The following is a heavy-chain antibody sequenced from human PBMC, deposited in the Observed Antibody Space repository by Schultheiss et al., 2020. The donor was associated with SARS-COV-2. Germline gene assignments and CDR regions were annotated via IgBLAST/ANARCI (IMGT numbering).Heavy chain of an antibody. CDR2: IWYDGSNK. V-gene: IGHV3-33*06. J-gene: IGHJ4*02. Sequence: GGSLRLSCAASGFTFSSYGMHWVRQAPGKGLEWVAVIWYDGSNKYYADSVKGRFTISRDNSKNTLYLQMNSLRAEDTAVYYCAKENSNSWYAIDYWGQGTRVTVSS. CDR3: AKENSNSWYAIDY. D-gene: IGHD6-13*01. CDR1: GFTFSSYG.